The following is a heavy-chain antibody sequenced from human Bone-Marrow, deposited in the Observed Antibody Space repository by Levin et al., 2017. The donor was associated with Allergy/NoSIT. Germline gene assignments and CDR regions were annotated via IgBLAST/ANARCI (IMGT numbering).Heavy chain of an antibody. CDR1: GYTFTTYP. CDR3: ARVSFSNYFDH. V-gene: IGHV1-18*01. J-gene: IGHJ4*02. D-gene: IGHD3-3*02. Sequence: GESLKISCKTSGYTFTTYPLAWLRQTPGQGLEWMGWISAASGNTNYAQRFQGRVTMTRDTSTDTVYMTVRSLTSGDAAVYYCARVSFSNYFDHWGQGALITVSS. CDR2: ISAASGNT.